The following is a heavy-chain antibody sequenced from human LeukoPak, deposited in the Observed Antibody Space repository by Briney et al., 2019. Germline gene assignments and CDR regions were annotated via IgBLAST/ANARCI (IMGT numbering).Heavy chain of an antibody. J-gene: IGHJ4*02. CDR2: IIPIFCTA. CDR1: GGTFSSYA. D-gene: IGHD2-2*01. Sequence: ASVKVSCKASGGTFSSYAISWVRQAPGQGLESMGGIIPIFCTANYAQKFQGRVTITADESTSTAYMELSSLRSEDTAVYYCALSQSRSFDYWGQGTLVTVSS. CDR3: ALSQSRSFDY. V-gene: IGHV1-69*13.